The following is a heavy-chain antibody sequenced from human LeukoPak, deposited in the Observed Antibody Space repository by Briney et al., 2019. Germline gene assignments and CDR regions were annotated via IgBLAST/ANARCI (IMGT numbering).Heavy chain of an antibody. CDR2: IYTSGST. CDR1: GGSISSYY. CDR3: ARALPNSDYYYYMDV. J-gene: IGHJ6*03. Sequence: PSETLSLTCTVSGGSISSYYWGWIRQPAGKGLEWIGHIYTSGSTNYSPSLESRVTMSVDASRNQFSLNLSSVTAADTAVYYCARALPNSDYYYYMDVWGKGTTVTVSS. D-gene: IGHD4-23*01. V-gene: IGHV4-4*07.